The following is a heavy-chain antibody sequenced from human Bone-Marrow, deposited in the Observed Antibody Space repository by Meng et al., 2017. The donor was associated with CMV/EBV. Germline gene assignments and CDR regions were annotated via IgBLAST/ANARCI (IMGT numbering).Heavy chain of an antibody. J-gene: IGHJ4*02. CDR2: IIPIFGTA. V-gene: IGHV1-69*05. D-gene: IGHD6-19*01. CDR1: TFSSYA. CDR3: ARDVGIRYSSGWYGLFDY. Sequence: TFSSYAISWVRQAPGQGLEWMGGIIPIFGTANYAQKFQGRVTITTDESTSTAYMELSSLRSEDTAVYYCARDVGIRYSSGWYGLFDYWGQGTWSPSPQ.